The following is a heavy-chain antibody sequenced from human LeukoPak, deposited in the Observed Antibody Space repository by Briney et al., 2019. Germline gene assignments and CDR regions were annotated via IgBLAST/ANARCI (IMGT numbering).Heavy chain of an antibody. CDR3: ARVGSSSKEKPGRNYFDY. V-gene: IGHV1-69*05. D-gene: IGHD6-6*01. J-gene: IGHJ4*02. CDR1: GGTLSSYA. CDR2: IIPIFGTA. Sequence: SVKVSCKASGGTLSSYAISWVRQAPGQGLEWMGGIIPIFGTANYAQKFQGRVTITTDESTSTAYMELSSLRSEDTAVYYCARVGSSSKEKPGRNYFDYWGQGTLVTVSS.